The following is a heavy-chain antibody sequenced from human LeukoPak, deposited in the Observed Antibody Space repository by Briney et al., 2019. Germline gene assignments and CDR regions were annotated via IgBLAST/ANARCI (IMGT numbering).Heavy chain of an antibody. CDR2: ISGDGSST. CDR1: GFTFSYAW. CDR3: AKGGYCSSSSCYTSWFDP. D-gene: IGHD2-2*02. V-gene: IGHV3-23*01. Sequence: GGSLRLSCAASGFTFSYAWMSWVRQAPGKGLEWVSAISGDGSSTYCADSVKGRFTIFRDNSKTTLYLQMNSLRVEDTAVYYCAKGGYCSSSSCYTSWFDPWGQGTLVTVSS. J-gene: IGHJ5*02.